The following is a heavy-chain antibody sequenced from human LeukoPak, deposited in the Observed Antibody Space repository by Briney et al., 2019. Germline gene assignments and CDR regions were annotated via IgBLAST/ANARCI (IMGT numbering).Heavy chain of an antibody. CDR3: ARDGEYSYGYGFDY. CDR2: IYSGDRT. Sequence: GGSLRLSCAASGFSVNNLYMSWVRQAQGKGLEWVSVIYSGDRTYYADSVKGRFTISRDTSKNTVYLQMNSLRPEETAVYYCARDGEYSYGYGFDYWGQGTLVTVSS. D-gene: IGHD5-18*01. CDR1: GFSVNNLY. V-gene: IGHV3-66*01. J-gene: IGHJ4*02.